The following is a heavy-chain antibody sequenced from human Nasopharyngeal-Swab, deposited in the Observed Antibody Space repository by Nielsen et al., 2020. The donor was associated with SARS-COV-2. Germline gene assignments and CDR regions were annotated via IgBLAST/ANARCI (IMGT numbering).Heavy chain of an antibody. CDR1: GGTFSSYA. CDR2: FDPEDGET. V-gene: IGHV1-69*13. J-gene: IGHJ6*02. Sequence: SVKVSCKASGGTFSSYAITWVRQAPGKGLEWMGGFDPEDGETIYAQKFQGRVTITADESTSTAYMELSSLRSEDTAVYYCATGTGSPAYYYYGMDVWGQGTTVTVSS. CDR3: ATGTGSPAYYYYGMDV. D-gene: IGHD1-14*01.